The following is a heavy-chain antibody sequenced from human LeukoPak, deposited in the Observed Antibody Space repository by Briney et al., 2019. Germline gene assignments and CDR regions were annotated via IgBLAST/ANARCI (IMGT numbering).Heavy chain of an antibody. CDR2: IIPIFGIT. CDR3: ARGIEEYSSSWYLNY. V-gene: IGHV1-69*04. CDR1: GGIFSNYA. Sequence: ASVKVSCKASGGIFSNYAISWVRQAPGQGLEWMGRIIPIFGITNHAQNFQGRVTITADKSTSTASMELGSLRSEDTAVYYCARGIEEYSSSWYLNYWGQGTLVTVSS. J-gene: IGHJ4*02. D-gene: IGHD6-13*01.